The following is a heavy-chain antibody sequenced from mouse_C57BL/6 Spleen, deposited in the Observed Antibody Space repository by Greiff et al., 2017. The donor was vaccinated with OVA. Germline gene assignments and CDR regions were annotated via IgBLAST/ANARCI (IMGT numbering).Heavy chain of an antibody. J-gene: IGHJ2*01. D-gene: IGHD2-3*01. Sequence: DVQLQESGAELVRPGASVKLSCTASGFNIKDDYMHWVKQRPEQGLEWIGWIDPENGDTEYASKFQGTATITADTSSNTAYLQLSSLTSEDTAVYYCTTRGYYRCDYWGQGTTRTVSS. CDR3: TTRGYYRCDY. CDR1: GFNIKDDY. CDR2: IDPENGDT. V-gene: IGHV14-4*01.